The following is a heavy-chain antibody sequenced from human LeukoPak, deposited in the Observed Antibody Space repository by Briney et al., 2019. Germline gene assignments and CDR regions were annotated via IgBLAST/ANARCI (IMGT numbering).Heavy chain of an antibody. D-gene: IGHD3-10*01. CDR1: GFMFSGYW. CDR3: VRGGEYYARSVFSL. V-gene: IGHV3-7*01. Sequence: GGSLRLSCAASGFMFSGYWMTWVRQAPGKGLEWVANIKKDGSEKNYLDSVKGRFTISRDNAKNSLFLQMNRVRPEDTALYYCVRGGEYYARSVFSLWGQGTLVSVSS. J-gene: IGHJ4*02. CDR2: IKKDGSEK.